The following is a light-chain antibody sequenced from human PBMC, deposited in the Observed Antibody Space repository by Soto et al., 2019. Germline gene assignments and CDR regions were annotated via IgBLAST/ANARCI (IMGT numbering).Light chain of an antibody. Sequence: EIVMTQSPATLSVSPGDRATLSCRASQSIGSNLAWYQQKPGQAPRLLMYGASSRATGIPERFSGSGSGTDFTLTISRLEPEDFAVYYCQQYNNWPSWTFGQGTKVDIK. CDR1: QSIGSN. V-gene: IGKV3D-15*01. J-gene: IGKJ1*01. CDR3: QQYNNWPSWT. CDR2: GAS.